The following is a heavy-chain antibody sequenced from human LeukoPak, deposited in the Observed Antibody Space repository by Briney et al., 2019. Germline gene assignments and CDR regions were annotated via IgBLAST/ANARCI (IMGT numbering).Heavy chain of an antibody. V-gene: IGHV4-61*02. CDR2: ISSSGST. J-gene: IGHJ4*02. CDR1: GDSISSGDYY. Sequence: PSETLSLTCTVSGDSISSGDYYWIWIPQPAGKGLERIGRISSSGSTNYNPSLKSRVTMSVDTSKNQFSLKLSSVTAADTAVYYCARAVPDYSGSSSFDYWGQGTLVTVSS. D-gene: IGHD1-26*01. CDR3: ARAVPDYSGSSSFDY.